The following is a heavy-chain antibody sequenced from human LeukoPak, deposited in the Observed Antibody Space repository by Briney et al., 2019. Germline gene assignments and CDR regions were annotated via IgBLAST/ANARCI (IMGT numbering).Heavy chain of an antibody. Sequence: ASVKVSCKVSGYTLTELSMHWVRQAPGKGLEWMGGFDPEDGETIYAQKFQGRVTMTEDTSTDTAYMELSSLRSEDTAVYYCARGGYYDILTGYHRGLYFDYWGQGTLVTVSS. V-gene: IGHV1-24*01. CDR1: GYTLTELS. CDR2: FDPEDGET. CDR3: ARGGYYDILTGYHRGLYFDY. D-gene: IGHD3-9*01. J-gene: IGHJ4*02.